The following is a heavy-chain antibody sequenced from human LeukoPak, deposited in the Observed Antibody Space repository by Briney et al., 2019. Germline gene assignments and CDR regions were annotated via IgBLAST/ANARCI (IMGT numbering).Heavy chain of an antibody. CDR3: ARVGIGMYHFDH. J-gene: IGHJ4*02. CDR2: INPDGSTT. D-gene: IGHD2-2*01. Sequence: GGSLRLSCAASGFTLSTYWMHWVRQAPGKGLVWVSRINPDGSTTTYADSVEGRFTISRDNAKNTLYLQMSSLRAEDTAVYYCARVGIGMYHFDHWGQGTLVTVSS. V-gene: IGHV3-74*01. CDR1: GFTLSTYW.